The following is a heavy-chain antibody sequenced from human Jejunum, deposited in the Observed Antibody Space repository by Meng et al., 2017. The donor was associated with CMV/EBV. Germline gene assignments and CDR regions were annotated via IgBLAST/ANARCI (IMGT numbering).Heavy chain of an antibody. Sequence: FSVNSNFMPWVRQAPGKGLEWVAVGYSAGMTYYADSVKGRFTISRDNSKNTMFLQMNGLRLEDTAMYYCAAEVAVRNYFSYGMDVWGQGTTVTVSS. CDR3: AAEVAVRNYFSYGMDV. V-gene: IGHV3-66*02. J-gene: IGHJ6*02. CDR2: GYSAGMT. D-gene: IGHD3-10*01. CDR1: FSVNSNF.